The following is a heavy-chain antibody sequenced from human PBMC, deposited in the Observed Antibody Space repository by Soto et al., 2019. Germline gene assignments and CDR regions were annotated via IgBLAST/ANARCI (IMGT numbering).Heavy chain of an antibody. V-gene: IGHV3-30-3*01. CDR1: GFTFKNYA. Sequence: GGSLRLSCAASGFTFKNYAMHWVRQAPGKGLEWVAVISYDGSIEFYADSMKGRFTISRDDFKNTMFLQMGSLRVEDTAVYYCAKEVSLGSTVDLGYWGQGTLVTVSS. J-gene: IGHJ4*02. D-gene: IGHD7-27*01. CDR3: AKEVSLGSTVDLGY. CDR2: ISYDGSIE.